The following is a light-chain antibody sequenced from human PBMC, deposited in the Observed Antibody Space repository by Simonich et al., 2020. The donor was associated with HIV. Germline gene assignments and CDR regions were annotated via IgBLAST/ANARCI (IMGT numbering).Light chain of an antibody. Sequence: EIVMTQSPVTLSVSPGARATLSCRASQSVSSNLVWYQQKAGQAPRLLIHGASTRATGIPGRFSGSGSGTEFTLTISSMQSEDFAVYYCQQYNKWPTFGGGTKVEIK. CDR3: QQYNKWPT. CDR2: GAS. J-gene: IGKJ4*01. V-gene: IGKV3-15*01. CDR1: QSVSSN.